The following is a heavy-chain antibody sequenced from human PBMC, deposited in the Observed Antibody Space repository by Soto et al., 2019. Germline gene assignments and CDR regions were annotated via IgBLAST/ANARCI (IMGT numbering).Heavy chain of an antibody. Sequence: GGSLRLSCVASSGFTFTCYSMSWVRQAPGKGLEWVSAISGSGGSTYYADSVKGRFTISRDNSKNTLYLQMNSLRAEDTAVYYCAKEKISTSCCNWFDPWGQGTLVTVSS. D-gene: IGHD2-2*01. V-gene: IGHV3-23*01. J-gene: IGHJ5*02. CDR1: GFTFTCYS. CDR3: AKEKISTSCCNWFDP. CDR2: ISGSGGST.